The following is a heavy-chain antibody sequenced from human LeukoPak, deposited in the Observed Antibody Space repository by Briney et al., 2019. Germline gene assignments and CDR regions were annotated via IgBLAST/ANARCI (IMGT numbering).Heavy chain of an antibody. J-gene: IGHJ4*02. CDR2: INPSGGST. Sequence: GASVKVSCKASGYTFTNYYMHWVRQAPGQGLEWMGIINPSGGSTTYTQKFQGRVTITADESTSTAYMELSSLRSEDTAVYYCARDLGDSFDYWGQGTLVTVSS. CDR3: ARDLGDSFDY. V-gene: IGHV1-46*01. D-gene: IGHD3-10*01. CDR1: GYTFTNYY.